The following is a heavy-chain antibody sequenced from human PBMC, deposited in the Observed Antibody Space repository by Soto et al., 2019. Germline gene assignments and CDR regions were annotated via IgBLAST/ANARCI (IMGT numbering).Heavy chain of an antibody. Sequence: QVQLVQSGAAVKKPGASVKVSCKASGYTFTSYGISCERQAPGQGLEWMGWISAYNGNTNYAQKLQGRVTMTTDTSTSTAYKELRSLRSDDTAVYYCARAGNRLLWFGESNWFDPWVQGTLVTVSS. V-gene: IGHV1-18*01. J-gene: IGHJ5*02. CDR2: ISAYNGNT. CDR1: GYTFTSYG. D-gene: IGHD3-10*01. CDR3: ARAGNRLLWFGESNWFDP.